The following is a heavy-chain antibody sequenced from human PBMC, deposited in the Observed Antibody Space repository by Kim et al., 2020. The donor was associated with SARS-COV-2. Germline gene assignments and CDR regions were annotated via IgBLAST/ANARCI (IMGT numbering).Heavy chain of an antibody. D-gene: IGHD3-10*01. J-gene: IGHJ4*02. V-gene: IGHV3-30*04. CDR1: GFTFSSYA. CDR3: ARDPPRDAWMVQGFDY. CDR2: ISYDGSNK. Sequence: GGSLRLSCAASGFTFSSYAMHWVRQAPGKGLEWVAVISYDGSNKYYVDSVKGRITISRDNSKNTLYLQMNSLRAEDTAVYYCARDPPRDAWMVQGFDYWGQGTLVTVSS.